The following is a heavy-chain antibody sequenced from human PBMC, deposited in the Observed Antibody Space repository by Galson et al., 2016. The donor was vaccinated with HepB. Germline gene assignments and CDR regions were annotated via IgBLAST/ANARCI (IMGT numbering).Heavy chain of an antibody. CDR3: ARTSSPNYDYVWVSYRPTWFDP. CDR1: GYTFTSYA. V-gene: IGHV1-3*01. CDR2: INAGNGNT. J-gene: IGHJ5*02. D-gene: IGHD3-16*02. Sequence: SVKVSCKASGYTFTSYAMHWVRQAPGQRLEWMGWINAGNGNTKYSQKFQGRVTITGDTSASTAYMELSSLRSEDTAVYYCARTSSPNYDYVWVSYRPTWFDPWGQGTLVTVSS.